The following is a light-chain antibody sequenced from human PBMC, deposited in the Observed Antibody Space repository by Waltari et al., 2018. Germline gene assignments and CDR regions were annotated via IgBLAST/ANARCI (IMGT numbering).Light chain of an antibody. V-gene: IGKV4-1*01. CDR2: WAS. CDR1: QSVLHSSNNKND. Sequence: DIVMPQSPDSLAVSLGERAAINCKPRQSVLHSSNNKNDLAWFQQKPGQPPKLLIYWASTRESGIPDRFSGSGSGTDFTLTISSLQAEDVAVYYCQQYYSSPRTFGQGTKVEIK. CDR3: QQYYSSPRT. J-gene: IGKJ1*01.